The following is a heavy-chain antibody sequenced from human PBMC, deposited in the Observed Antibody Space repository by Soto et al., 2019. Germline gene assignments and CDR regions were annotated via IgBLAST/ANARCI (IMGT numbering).Heavy chain of an antibody. Sequence: GGSLRLSCAASGFTFSDSYMSWIRQAPGKGLEWISYITFSGNTVYYAESLKGRFTISRDNAKNSLYLQKNRLRAEDTAVYYCARVSWREKYGMDVWGQGTTVTVSS. CDR1: GFTFSDSY. CDR3: ARVSWREKYGMDV. CDR2: ITFSGNTV. J-gene: IGHJ6*02. V-gene: IGHV3-11*01.